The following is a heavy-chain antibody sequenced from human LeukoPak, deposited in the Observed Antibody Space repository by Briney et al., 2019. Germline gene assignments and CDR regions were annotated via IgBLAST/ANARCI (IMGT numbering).Heavy chain of an antibody. V-gene: IGHV3-23*01. D-gene: IGHD3-22*01. CDR3: ARDNYDSSTPYYFDY. CDR2: ISSTGTP. J-gene: IGHJ4*02. Sequence: GGSLRLSCAASGFTFSSYGMGWVRQAPGKGLEWVSGISSTGTPYYADPVKGRFTISRDNSKNTLYLQMNGLRAEDTAVYYCARDNYDSSTPYYFDYWGQGTLVTVSS. CDR1: GFTFSSYG.